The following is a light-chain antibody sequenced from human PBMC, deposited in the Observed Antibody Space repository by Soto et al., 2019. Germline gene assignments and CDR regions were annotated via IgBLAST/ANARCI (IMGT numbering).Light chain of an antibody. CDR1: QGISSS. V-gene: IGKV1-27*01. Sequence: DIQMTQSPSSLSASVGDRVAITCRASQGISSSLAWYQQKPGKVPDLLIYAASTLQSGGPSRFSGSRSGTDFTLTISSLQPEDVAPYYCQQYNSAPRTFGQGTKVEIK. J-gene: IGKJ1*01. CDR3: QQYNSAPRT. CDR2: AAS.